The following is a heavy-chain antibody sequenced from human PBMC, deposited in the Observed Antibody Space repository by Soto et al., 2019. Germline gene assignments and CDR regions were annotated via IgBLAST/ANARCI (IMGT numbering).Heavy chain of an antibody. Sequence: ASVKVSCKASGYTFTGYYMHWVRQAPGQGLEWMGWINPNSGGTNYAQKFQGRVTMTRDTSISTTYMELSRLRSDDTAVYYCAIGYCSGGSCYSYYYYYGMDVWGQGTTVTVSS. CDR2: INPNSGGT. D-gene: IGHD2-15*01. CDR3: AIGYCSGGSCYSYYYYYGMDV. J-gene: IGHJ6*02. CDR1: GYTFTGYY. V-gene: IGHV1-2*02.